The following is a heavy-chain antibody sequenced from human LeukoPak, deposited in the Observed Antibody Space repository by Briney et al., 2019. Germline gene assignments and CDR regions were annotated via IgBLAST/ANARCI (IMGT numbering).Heavy chain of an antibody. CDR2: MYYSGSP. D-gene: IGHD3-10*01. Sequence: SGTLSLTCTVSGGSISSYYWSWIRQPPGKGLEWIGYMYYSGSPNYNPSLESRGTISVDTSKNQFSLKLTSVTAADTAVYYCARGTGMIRGAAGSWGQGTLVTVSS. J-gene: IGHJ5*02. CDR1: GGSISSYY. CDR3: ARGTGMIRGAAGS. V-gene: IGHV4-59*01.